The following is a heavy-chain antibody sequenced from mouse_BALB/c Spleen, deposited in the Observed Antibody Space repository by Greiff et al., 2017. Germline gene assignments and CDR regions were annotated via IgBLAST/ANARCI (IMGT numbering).Heavy chain of an antibody. Sequence: QVQLQQSGAELVRPGVSVKISCKGSGYTFTDYAMHWVKQSHAKSLEWIGVISTYYGDASYNQKFKGKATMTVDKSASTAYMELARLTSEDAAIYYCAAGYDGFDYWGQGTTLTVSS. CDR1: GYTFTDYA. D-gene: IGHD2-2*01. CDR3: AAGYDGFDY. J-gene: IGHJ2*01. CDR2: ISTYYGDA. V-gene: IGHV1S137*01.